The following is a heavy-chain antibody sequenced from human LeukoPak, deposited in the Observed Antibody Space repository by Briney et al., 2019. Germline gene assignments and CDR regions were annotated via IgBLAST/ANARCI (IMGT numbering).Heavy chain of an antibody. Sequence: SETLSLTCTVSGYSISSDYYWGWIRQPPGKGLEWIGSIYHSGSSYYNPSLKSRVTISVDTSKNQFSLKLSSVTAADTAVYYCVLLWWGWGQGTLVTVSS. D-gene: IGHD2-21*01. CDR1: GYSISSDYY. J-gene: IGHJ4*02. CDR2: IYHSGSS. CDR3: VLLWWG. V-gene: IGHV4-38-2*02.